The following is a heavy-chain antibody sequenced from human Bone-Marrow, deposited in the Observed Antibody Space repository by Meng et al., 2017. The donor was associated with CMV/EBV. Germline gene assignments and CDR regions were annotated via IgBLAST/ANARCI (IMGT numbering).Heavy chain of an antibody. Sequence: GESLKISCAASGFTFDDYTMHWVRQAPGKGLEWVSRINSDGSTTTYADFVKGRFTISRDNAKNTLFLQMNSLRAEDTAVYYCARYDSSGLHAFDVWGQGTMVTVSS. D-gene: IGHD3-22*01. J-gene: IGHJ3*01. CDR2: INSDGSTT. CDR1: GFTFDDYT. CDR3: ARYDSSGLHAFDV. V-gene: IGHV3-74*01.